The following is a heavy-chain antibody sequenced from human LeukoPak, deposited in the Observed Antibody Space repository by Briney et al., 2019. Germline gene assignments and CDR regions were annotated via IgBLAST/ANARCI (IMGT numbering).Heavy chain of an antibody. CDR1: AYGFTNYW. J-gene: IGHJ1*01. Sequence: GASLKIYCKGSAYGFTNYWLGWVRQMPGQGLGWMGIIYPGDSDTRYSPSFQGQVTISADKSISTAYLQWSSLKASDTAMYYCARHLGGYSSSAFQHWGQGTPVIVSS. CDR2: IYPGDSDT. D-gene: IGHD6-13*01. CDR3: ARHLGGYSSSAFQH. V-gene: IGHV5-51*01.